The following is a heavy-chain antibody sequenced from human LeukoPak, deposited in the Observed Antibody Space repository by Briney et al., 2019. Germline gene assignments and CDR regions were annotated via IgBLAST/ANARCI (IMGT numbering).Heavy chain of an antibody. Sequence: GGSLRLSCAASGFTFSSYAMSWVRQAPGKGLEWVSAISGSGGSTYYADSVKGRFAISRDNSKNTLYLQMNSLRAEDTAVYYCAHNPLDYDFWSGYFWGQGTLVTVSS. CDR3: AHNPLDYDFWSGYF. V-gene: IGHV3-23*01. CDR2: ISGSGGST. J-gene: IGHJ4*02. CDR1: GFTFSSYA. D-gene: IGHD3-3*01.